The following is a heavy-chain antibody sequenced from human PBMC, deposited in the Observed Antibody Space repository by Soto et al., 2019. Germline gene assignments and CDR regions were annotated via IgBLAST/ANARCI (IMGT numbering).Heavy chain of an antibody. J-gene: IGHJ4*02. Sequence: QVQLVQSGAEVKKPGAAVKVSCKAAGYTFTSHTIHWVRQAPGQGLGWMGWINAGSGNTKYSQRFQGRVTITRDTAASTAYMELSSLTYEDTAVYYCAREGGHYYDSSGYYPYDYWGQGTLVTVSS. V-gene: IGHV1-3*01. CDR3: AREGGHYYDSSGYYPYDY. CDR1: GYTFTSHT. D-gene: IGHD3-22*01. CDR2: INAGSGNT.